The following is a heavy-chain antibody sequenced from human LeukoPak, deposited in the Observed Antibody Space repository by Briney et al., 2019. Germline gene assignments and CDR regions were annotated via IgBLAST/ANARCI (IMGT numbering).Heavy chain of an antibody. CDR1: GFSVRTNY. CDR3: ARDFYDFWSGYWV. D-gene: IGHD3-3*01. J-gene: IGHJ4*02. CDR2: IFRDGST. Sequence: GGSLRLSCAVSGFSVRTNYMSWVRQAPGKGLEWVSVIFRDGSTYYEDSVKGRFSISRDNSKNMVYLQMSNLRAEDTAVYYCARDFYDFWSGYWVWGQGTLVTVSS. V-gene: IGHV3-53*01.